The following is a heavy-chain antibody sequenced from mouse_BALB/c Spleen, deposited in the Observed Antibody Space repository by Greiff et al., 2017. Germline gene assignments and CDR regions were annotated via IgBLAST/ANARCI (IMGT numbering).Heavy chain of an antibody. D-gene: IGHD2-1*01. CDR3: TRYYYGND. CDR1: GYTFTDYE. Sequence: QVQLQQSGAELVRPGASVTLSCKASGYTFTDYEMHWVKQTPVHGLEWIGAIDPETGGTAYNQKFKGKATLTADKSSSTAYMELRSLTSEDSAVYYCTRYYYGNDWGQGTTLTVSS. J-gene: IGHJ2*01. CDR2: IDPETGGT. V-gene: IGHV1-15*01.